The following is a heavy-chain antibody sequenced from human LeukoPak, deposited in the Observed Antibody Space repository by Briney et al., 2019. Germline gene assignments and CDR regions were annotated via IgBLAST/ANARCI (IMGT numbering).Heavy chain of an antibody. CDR3: ARDFSGTSTIYYYYYMDV. J-gene: IGHJ6*03. V-gene: IGHV3-20*04. Sequence: GGSLRLSCAASGFTFDDYGMSWVRQAPGKGLEWVSGINWDGGSTGYADSVKGRFTISRDNAKNSLYLQMNSLRAEDTAVYYCARDFSGTSTIYYYYYMDVWGKGTTVTVSS. CDR2: INWDGGST. CDR1: GFTFDDYG. D-gene: IGHD6-13*01.